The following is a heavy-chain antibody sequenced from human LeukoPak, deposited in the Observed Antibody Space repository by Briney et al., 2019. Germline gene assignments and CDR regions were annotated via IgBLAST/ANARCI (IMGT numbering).Heavy chain of an antibody. CDR3: ARGATRATRHFDV. J-gene: IGHJ2*01. CDR2: IAGNNSPT. Sequence: GGSLRLSCVASGFTFSSFSLTWVRQTPGKGLAWVSTIAGNNSPTFYADSVEGRFTISRDNSKNMGYLQMNSLRVEDSGVYFCARGATRATRHFDVWGRGTLVTVSS. D-gene: IGHD2-2*01. CDR1: GFTFSSFS. V-gene: IGHV3-23*01.